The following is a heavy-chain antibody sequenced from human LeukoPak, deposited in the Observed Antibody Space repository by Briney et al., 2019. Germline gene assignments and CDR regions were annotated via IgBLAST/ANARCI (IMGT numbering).Heavy chain of an antibody. D-gene: IGHD2-15*01. CDR2: IYPADSDI. J-gene: IGHJ5*02. CDR3: ARQEYCSGGSCYTWFDP. V-gene: IGHV5-51*01. Sequence: RRGESLKISCKGSGYSFISYWIGWVRQMPGKGLEWMGIIYPADSDIRYSPSFQGQVTISADKSISTAYLQWSSLKASDTAMYYCARQEYCSGGSCYTWFDPWGQGTLVIVSS. CDR1: GYSFISYW.